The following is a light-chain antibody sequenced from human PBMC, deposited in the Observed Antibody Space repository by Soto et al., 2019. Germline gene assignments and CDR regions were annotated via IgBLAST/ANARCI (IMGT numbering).Light chain of an antibody. CDR2: GAS. CDR3: QQYNNWTPT. V-gene: IGKV3-15*01. Sequence: EIVLTQSPATLSLSPGERATLSCRASQSLSSYLALYQQKPGQAPRLLIYGASTRATGIPARFSGSGSGTEFTLTISRLQSEDFAVYYCQQYNNWTPTFGQGTKVDIK. J-gene: IGKJ1*01. CDR1: QSLSSY.